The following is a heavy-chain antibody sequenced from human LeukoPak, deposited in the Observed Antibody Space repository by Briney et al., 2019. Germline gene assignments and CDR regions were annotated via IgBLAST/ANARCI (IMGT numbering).Heavy chain of an antibody. Sequence: SVRVSCKASGGTFSSYAISWVRQAPGQGLEWMGGIIPIFGTANYAQKFQGRVTITTDESTCTAYMELSSLRSEDTAVYYCARHTRHYYDSSGDAFDIWGQGTMVTVSS. V-gene: IGHV1-69*05. CDR2: IIPIFGTA. D-gene: IGHD3-22*01. CDR1: GGTFSSYA. CDR3: ARHTRHYYDSSGDAFDI. J-gene: IGHJ3*02.